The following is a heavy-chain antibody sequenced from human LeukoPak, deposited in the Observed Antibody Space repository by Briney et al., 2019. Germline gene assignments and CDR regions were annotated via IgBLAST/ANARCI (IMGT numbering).Heavy chain of an antibody. V-gene: IGHV3-23*01. J-gene: IGHJ4*02. CDR1: GFTFNNHA. Sequence: GGSLRLSCAASGFTFNNHAMGWVRRPPGKGLEWLSVINGGGDATKYADSVKGRFTISRDNSKNTVSLQMNSLRVEDTAIYYCAKSDCGSAGCKLLNYWGQGTLVTVSS. CDR2: INGGGDAT. D-gene: IGHD2-21*01. CDR3: AKSDCGSAGCKLLNY.